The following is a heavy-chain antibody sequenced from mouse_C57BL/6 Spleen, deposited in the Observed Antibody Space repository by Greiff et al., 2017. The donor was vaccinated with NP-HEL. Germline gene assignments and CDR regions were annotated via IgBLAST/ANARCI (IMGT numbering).Heavy chain of an antibody. CDR2: INPNNGGT. D-gene: IGHD1-1*01. CDR1: GYTFTDYY. J-gene: IGHJ4*01. CDR3: ARTPYSGSISSYAMDY. V-gene: IGHV1-26*01. Sequence: EVQLQQSGPELVKPGASVKISCKASGYTFTDYYMNWVKQSHGKSLEWIGDINPNNGGTSYNQKFKGKATLTVDKSSSTAYLELRSLTSDDSAVYYCARTPYSGSISSYAMDYWGQGTSVTVSS.